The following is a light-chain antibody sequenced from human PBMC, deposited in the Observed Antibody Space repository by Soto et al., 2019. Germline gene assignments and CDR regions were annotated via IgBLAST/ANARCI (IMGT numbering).Light chain of an antibody. V-gene: IGLV2-8*01. CDR2: EVN. CDR3: SSYAGSSNV. J-gene: IGLJ1*01. Sequence: QSALTQPPSASGSPGQSVIISCTGTSSDVGGYNYVSWYQQHPGKAPKLMIYEVNKRPSGVPDLFHGSKSGNTASLTVSGLQAEDEADYYFSSYAGSSNVFGTGTKVTVL. CDR1: SSDVGGYNY.